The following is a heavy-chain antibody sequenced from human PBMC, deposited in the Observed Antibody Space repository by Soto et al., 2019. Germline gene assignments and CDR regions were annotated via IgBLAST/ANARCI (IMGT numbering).Heavy chain of an antibody. Sequence: SETLSLTCTVSGGSISSGGYYWSWIRQHPGKGLEWIGYIYYSGSTYYNPSLKSRVTISVDTSKNQFSLKLSSVTAADTAVYYCTRDMFPEPAAPRGRFDPWGQGTLVTVSS. V-gene: IGHV4-31*03. D-gene: IGHD2-2*01. J-gene: IGHJ5*02. CDR2: IYYSGST. CDR3: TRDMFPEPAAPRGRFDP. CDR1: GGSISSGGYY.